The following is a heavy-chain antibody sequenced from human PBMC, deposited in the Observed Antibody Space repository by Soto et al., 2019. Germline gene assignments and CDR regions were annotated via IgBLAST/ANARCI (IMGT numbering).Heavy chain of an antibody. D-gene: IGHD2-15*01. CDR3: ARELVVVVAVDY. J-gene: IGHJ4*02. Sequence: PGGSLRLSCAASGFTFSSYSMNWVRQAPGKGLEWVSSISSSSSYIYYADSVKGRFTISRDNAKNSLYLQMNSLRAEDTAVYYCARELVVVVAVDYWGQGTLVTVSS. CDR2: ISSSSSYI. CDR1: GFTFSSYS. V-gene: IGHV3-21*01.